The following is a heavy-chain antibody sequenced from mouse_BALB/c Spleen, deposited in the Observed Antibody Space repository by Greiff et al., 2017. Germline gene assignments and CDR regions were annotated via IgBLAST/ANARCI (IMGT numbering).Heavy chain of an antibody. J-gene: IGHJ4*01. D-gene: IGHD1-1*01. Sequence: QVQLQQSGPGLVAPSQSLSITCTVSGFSLTSYGVHWVRQPPGKGLEWLGVIWAGGSTNYNSALMSRLSISKDNSKSQVCLKMNSLQTDDTAMYYCAREGDYYGSSYDYYAMDYWGQGTSGTVSS. CDR3: AREGDYYGSSYDYYAMDY. V-gene: IGHV2-9*02. CDR2: IWAGGST. CDR1: GFSLTSYG.